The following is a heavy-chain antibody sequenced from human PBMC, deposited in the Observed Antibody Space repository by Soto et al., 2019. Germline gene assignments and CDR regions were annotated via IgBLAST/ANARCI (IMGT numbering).Heavy chain of an antibody. J-gene: IGHJ4*02. CDR3: AREVQVHTPAFVY. V-gene: IGHV1-69*19. Sequence: QVQLVQSGAEMKKPGSSVKVSCQSSGGTFNTYAMNWVRQAPEQGPEWMGDISPMFGAANYAPKFQGRVTITADESTGTSYMQLSSLTSEDTALYFRAREVQVHTPAFVYWGQGTLVTVSS. CDR1: GGTFNTYA. D-gene: IGHD3-10*01. CDR2: ISPMFGAA.